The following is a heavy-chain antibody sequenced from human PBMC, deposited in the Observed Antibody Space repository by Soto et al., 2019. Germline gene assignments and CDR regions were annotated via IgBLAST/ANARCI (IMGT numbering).Heavy chain of an antibody. Sequence: PGGSLRLSCAASGFIFRSYGMSWVRQAPGKGLEWVSAISGSGGSTYYADSVKGRFTISRDNSKNTLYLQMNSLRAEDTAVYYCAKDRPRYCSGGSCLFDYWGQGTLVTVSS. V-gene: IGHV3-23*01. J-gene: IGHJ4*02. D-gene: IGHD2-15*01. CDR1: GFIFRSYG. CDR3: AKDRPRYCSGGSCLFDY. CDR2: ISGSGGST.